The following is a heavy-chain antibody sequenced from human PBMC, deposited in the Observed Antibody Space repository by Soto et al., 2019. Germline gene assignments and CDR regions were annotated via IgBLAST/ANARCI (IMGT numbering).Heavy chain of an antibody. V-gene: IGHV3-30*04. CDR3: GRDFIVGAPDSFDY. Sequence: QVQLVESGGGVVQPGRSLSLSCAASGFTFSDYPMHWVRQAPGKGLEWVAVISYDGRVKYYVDSVKGRFTISRDDSKNTLYLQMNSLRVDDVAVYYCGRDFIVGAPDSFDYWGQGTLVTVSS. CDR2: ISYDGRVK. CDR1: GFTFSDYP. J-gene: IGHJ4*02. D-gene: IGHD3-16*02.